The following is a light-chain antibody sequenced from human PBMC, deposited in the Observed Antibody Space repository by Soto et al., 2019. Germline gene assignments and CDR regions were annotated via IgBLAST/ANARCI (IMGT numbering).Light chain of an antibody. CDR2: SVS. Sequence: DVVMTQSPLSLPVTLGQPASISCTSSQSLVYKDGNTFLSWFQQRPGQSPRRLIYSVSNRDSGVPDRFSGSGSGTDFTLKISRVEPEDVGLYYCMQHTHWPPTVGQGTKVDIK. CDR1: QSLVYKDGNTF. V-gene: IGKV2-30*01. J-gene: IGKJ1*01. CDR3: MQHTHWPPT.